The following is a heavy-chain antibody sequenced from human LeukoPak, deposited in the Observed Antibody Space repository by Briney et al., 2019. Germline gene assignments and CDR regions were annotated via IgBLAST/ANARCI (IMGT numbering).Heavy chain of an antibody. J-gene: IGHJ4*02. D-gene: IGHD3-10*01. CDR2: IYTSGST. Sequence: PSEALSLTCTVSGGSISSYYWSWIRQPAGKGLEWIGRIYTSGSTNYNPSLKSRVTMSVDTSKNQFSLKLSSVTAADTVVYYCARETGYYGSGSGIDYWGQGTLVTVSS. CDR3: ARETGYYGSGSGIDY. CDR1: GGSISSYY. V-gene: IGHV4-4*07.